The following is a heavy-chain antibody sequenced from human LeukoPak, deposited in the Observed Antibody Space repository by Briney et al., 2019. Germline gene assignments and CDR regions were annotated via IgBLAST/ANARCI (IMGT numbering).Heavy chain of an antibody. V-gene: IGHV5-10-1*01. J-gene: IGHJ3*02. CDR3: ARRALPPAYCGGDCFVAFDI. CDR2: IDPSDSYT. CDR1: GSRSTSYW. Sequence: GESLKISCKGSGSRSTSYWTSWVRQLPGKGLEEMGRIDPSDSYTNYSPSFQGHATISADKSISTAYLQLSSLKASDTAMYYCARRALPPAYCGGDCFVAFDIWGQGTMVTVSS. D-gene: IGHD2-21*02.